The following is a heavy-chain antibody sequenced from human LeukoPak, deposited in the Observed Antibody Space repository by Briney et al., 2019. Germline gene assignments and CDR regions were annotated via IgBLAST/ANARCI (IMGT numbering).Heavy chain of an antibody. Sequence: GGSLRLSCAASGFTFSSYGMSWVRQAPGKGLEWVAVIWSDGSSKHYGDSVKGRFTISRDNSKNTLYLQMNSLRAEDTAVYHCARGQSPSYYDMDVWGQGTTVTVSS. V-gene: IGHV3-33*08. CDR3: ARGQSPSYYDMDV. CDR1: GFTFSSYG. CDR2: IWSDGSSK. D-gene: IGHD6-19*01. J-gene: IGHJ6*02.